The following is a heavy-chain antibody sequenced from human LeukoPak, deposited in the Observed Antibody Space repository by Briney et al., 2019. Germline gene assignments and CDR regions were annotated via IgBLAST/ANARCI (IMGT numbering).Heavy chain of an antibody. Sequence: SETLSLTCTVSDGSISSYYWSWIRQPPGKGLEWIGYIFYSGSTNYNPSLKSRVTISVDTSKNQFSLKLRSVTAADTAVYYCARHDGSSLEFDYWGQGTLVTVSS. CDR1: DGSISSYY. J-gene: IGHJ4*02. CDR3: ARHDGSSLEFDY. V-gene: IGHV4-59*08. CDR2: IFYSGST. D-gene: IGHD6-13*01.